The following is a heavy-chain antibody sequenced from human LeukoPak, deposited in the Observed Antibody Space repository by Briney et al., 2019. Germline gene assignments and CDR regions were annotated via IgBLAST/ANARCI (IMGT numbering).Heavy chain of an antibody. Sequence: GESLKISCKGSGYNFASYWIGRVRQMPGKGLEWMGNITPGDSDTRYSPSFQGQVTMTVDKSINTAYLYWSSLKASDTAMYYCTRYQVPPGRDYFDYWGQGTLVTVSS. V-gene: IGHV5-51*01. CDR3: TRYQVPPGRDYFDY. D-gene: IGHD2-2*01. CDR2: ITPGDSDT. J-gene: IGHJ4*02. CDR1: GYNFASYW.